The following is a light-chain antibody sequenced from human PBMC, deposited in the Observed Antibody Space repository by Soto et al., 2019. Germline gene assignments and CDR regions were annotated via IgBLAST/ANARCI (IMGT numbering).Light chain of an antibody. CDR3: NSHTSGDFRV. CDR2: EVT. V-gene: IGLV2-14*01. Sequence: ALTQPASVSGSPGQSITISCTGSNSDIGRYDHVSWYQHHPGRAPKLLISEVTKRPSGISDRFSGSKSGYTASLTISGLQAEDEADYYCNSHTSGDFRVFGTGTKLTVL. CDR1: NSDIGRYDH. J-gene: IGLJ1*01.